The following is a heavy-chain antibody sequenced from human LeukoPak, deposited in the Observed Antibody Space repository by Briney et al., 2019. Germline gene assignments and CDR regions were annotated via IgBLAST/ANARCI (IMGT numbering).Heavy chain of an antibody. Sequence: GGSLRLSCAASGFTFSSYAMSWVRQGPGKGLEWVSGISGSGGSTYYADSVKGRFTISRDNSKNTLYQQMNSLRAEDTAVYYCAKDRWGIAAGDYWGQGTLVTVSS. CDR2: ISGSGGST. V-gene: IGHV3-23*01. CDR3: AKDRWGIAAGDY. J-gene: IGHJ4*02. D-gene: IGHD6-25*01. CDR1: GFTFSSYA.